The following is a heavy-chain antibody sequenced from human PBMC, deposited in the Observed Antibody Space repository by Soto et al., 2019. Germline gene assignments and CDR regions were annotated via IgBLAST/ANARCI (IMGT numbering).Heavy chain of an antibody. CDR3: AKDITFDSSAYNY. V-gene: IGHV3-23*01. Sequence: EVQLLESGGGLVQPGGSQRLSCTASGFTFSSFGMSWVRQAPGKGLEWVSSLSGDGTTTYYVDSVKGRFTISRDNSKNTLSLQMNSLTTEDTAVYYCAKDITFDSSAYNYWGQGILVTVSS. CDR2: LSGDGTTT. CDR1: GFTFSSFG. J-gene: IGHJ4*02. D-gene: IGHD3-22*01.